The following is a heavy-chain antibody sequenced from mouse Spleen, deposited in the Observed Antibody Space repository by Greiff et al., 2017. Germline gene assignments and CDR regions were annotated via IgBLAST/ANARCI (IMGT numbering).Heavy chain of an antibody. CDR1: GFTFSSYA. CDR3: ARDGFITTDGFAY. CDR2: ISDGGSYT. D-gene: IGHD1-1*01. J-gene: IGHJ3*01. V-gene: IGHV5-4*01. Sequence: EVKLVESGGGLVKPGGSLKLSCAASGFTFSSYAMSWVRQTPEKRLEWVATISDGGSYTYYPDNVKGRFTISRDNAKNNLYLQMSHLKSEDTAMYYCARDGFITTDGFAYWGQGTLVTVSA.